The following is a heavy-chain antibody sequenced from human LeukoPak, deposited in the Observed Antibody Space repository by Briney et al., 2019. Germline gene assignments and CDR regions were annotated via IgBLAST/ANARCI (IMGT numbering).Heavy chain of an antibody. CDR1: GFTFSSYC. CDR2: ISYVGSNK. V-gene: IGHV3-30*18. J-gene: IGHJ6*02. D-gene: IGHD4-17*01. CDR3: AKSYGDYVYYYSYGMDV. Sequence: PGRSLRLSCAASGFTFSSYCMHWVRQAPGKGLEWVAVISYVGSNKYYADSVKGPFTISRDNSKNTLYLKMNSLRPGATAVYYCAKSYGDYVYYYSYGMDVWGQGTTVTVSS.